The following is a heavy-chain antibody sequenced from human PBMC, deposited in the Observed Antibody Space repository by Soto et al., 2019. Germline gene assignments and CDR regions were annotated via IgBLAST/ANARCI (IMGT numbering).Heavy chain of an antibody. CDR2: INPGNGST. V-gene: IGHV1-3*01. J-gene: IGHJ4*02. D-gene: IGHD3-22*01. CDR3: ARGGYFDSSNYLAY. Sequence: ASVKVSCKASGYTFTSYGINWVRQAPGRGLEWMGWINPGNGSTKYSQQFQGRVIIDRDTSASTAYMELSSLRSEDTAVYYCARGGYFDSSNYLAYWGLGTLVTAPQ. CDR1: GYTFTSYG.